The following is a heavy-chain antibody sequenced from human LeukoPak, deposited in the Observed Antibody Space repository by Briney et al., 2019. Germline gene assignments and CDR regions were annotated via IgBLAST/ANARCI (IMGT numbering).Heavy chain of an antibody. CDR2: INPNSGGT. CDR1: GYTFTGYY. Sequence: ASVKVSCKASGYTFTGYYMHWVRQAPGQGLEWMGWINPNSGGTNYAQKFQGRVTMTRDTSISTAYMELSRLRSGDTAVYYCARDRTSSYWGQGIYCTNGVCYYTNWFDPWGQGTLVTVSS. D-gene: IGHD2-8*01. V-gene: IGHV1-2*02. CDR3: ARDRTSSYWGQGIYCTNGVCYYTNWFDP. J-gene: IGHJ5*02.